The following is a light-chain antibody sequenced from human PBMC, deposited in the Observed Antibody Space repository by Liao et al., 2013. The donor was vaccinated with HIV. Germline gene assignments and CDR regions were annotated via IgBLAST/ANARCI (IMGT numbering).Light chain of an antibody. CDR3: QAWDSSTAWV. CDR1: NIGSKS. J-gene: IGLJ3*02. CDR2: YDS. V-gene: IGLV3-21*01. Sequence: SYVLTQPPSVSVAPGKTARITCGGNNIGSKSVHWYQQKPGQAPVLVIYYDSDRPSGIPERFSGSNSGNTATLTISRVEAGDEADYYCQAWDSSTAWVFGGGTELTVL.